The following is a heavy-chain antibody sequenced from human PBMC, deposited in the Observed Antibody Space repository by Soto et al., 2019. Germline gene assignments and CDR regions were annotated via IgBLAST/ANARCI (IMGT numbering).Heavy chain of an antibody. CDR1: GGSISSSNW. D-gene: IGHD3-3*01. V-gene: IGHV4-4*02. J-gene: IGHJ6*02. Sequence: PSETLSLTCAVSGGSISSSNWWSWVRQPPGKGLEWIGEIYHSGSTNYNPSLKSRVTISVDKSKNQLSLKLSSVTAADTAVYYCAREPFTIFGVVISYYYYGMDVWGQGTTVTVSS. CDR2: IYHSGST. CDR3: AREPFTIFGVVISYYYYGMDV.